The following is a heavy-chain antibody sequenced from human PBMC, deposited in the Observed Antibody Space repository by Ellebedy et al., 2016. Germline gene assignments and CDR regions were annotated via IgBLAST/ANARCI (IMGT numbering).Heavy chain of an antibody. D-gene: IGHD4-17*01. CDR3: AREIGPDGDYSYAMDV. CDR1: GGTFSSHA. Sequence: SVKVSXXASGGTFSSHALAWVRQAPGQGLEWLGGIIPIFGTTIYGQKFQGRVTITADTSTNTAYMELSSLRSEDSTVYYCAREIGPDGDYSYAMDVWGQGTTVNVSS. CDR2: IIPIFGTT. J-gene: IGHJ6*02. V-gene: IGHV1-69*06.